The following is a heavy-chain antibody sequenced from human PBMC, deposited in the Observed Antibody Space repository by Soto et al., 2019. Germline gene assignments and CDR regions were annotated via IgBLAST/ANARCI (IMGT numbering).Heavy chain of an antibody. CDR1: GGTFSSYA. D-gene: IGHD3-22*01. Sequence: VASVKVSCKASGGTFSSYAISWVRQAPGQGLEWMGGIIPIFGTANYAQKFRGRVTITADESTSTAYMELSSLRSEDTAVYYCARDLRKIVVVITRADQKYYYYGMDVWGQGTTVTVSS. CDR2: IIPIFGTA. CDR3: ARDLRKIVVVITRADQKYYYYGMDV. V-gene: IGHV1-69*13. J-gene: IGHJ6*02.